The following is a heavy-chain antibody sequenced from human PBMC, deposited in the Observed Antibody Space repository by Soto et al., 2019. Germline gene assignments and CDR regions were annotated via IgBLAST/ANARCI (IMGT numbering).Heavy chain of an antibody. J-gene: IGHJ4*02. V-gene: IGHV3-21*06. D-gene: IGHD3-16*01. CDR3: ARDIASPGGDYFDS. CDR1: GFTFRNYH. CDR2: ISTGGAYI. Sequence: EVQLVESGGGLVKAGGSLRLFCTASGFTFRNYHMNGVRQAPGKGLEWVSSISTGGAYIFYADSVKGRFTISRDNAQNALLLQIASPRAEDTAVYYCARDIASPGGDYFDSWGPGTLVTGS.